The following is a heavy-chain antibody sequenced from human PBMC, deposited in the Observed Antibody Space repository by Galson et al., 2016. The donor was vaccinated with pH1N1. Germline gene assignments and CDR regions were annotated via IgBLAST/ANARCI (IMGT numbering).Heavy chain of an antibody. Sequence: SVKVSCKASGATFSSYAINWVRQAPGQGLEWIGGIGAIFGTANYAQKFQGRVTISADASTGTAYMELTNLTSQDTAVYFCAREGANYYGSDGMDVWGQGTTVTVSS. V-gene: IGHV1-69*13. CDR2: IGAIFGTA. CDR1: GATFSSYA. CDR3: AREGANYYGSDGMDV. D-gene: IGHD3-10*01. J-gene: IGHJ6*02.